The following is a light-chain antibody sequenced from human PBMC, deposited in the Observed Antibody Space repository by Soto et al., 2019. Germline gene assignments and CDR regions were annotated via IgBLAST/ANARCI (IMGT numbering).Light chain of an antibody. V-gene: IGKV1-39*01. Sequence: DLQMTQSPSSLSASVGDRVTITCRASQSISNYLNWYQQKPGKAPKLLMYAASSLQSGVPSRFGGSGSGTDFTLTISSLQPEDFATYYCQQSYSTPRTFGQGTKVDI. CDR1: QSISNY. CDR3: QQSYSTPRT. J-gene: IGKJ1*01. CDR2: AAS.